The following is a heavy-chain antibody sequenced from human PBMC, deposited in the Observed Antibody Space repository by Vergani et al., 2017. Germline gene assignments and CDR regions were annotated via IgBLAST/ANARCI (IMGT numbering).Heavy chain of an antibody. J-gene: IGHJ4*02. V-gene: IGHV3-21*01. CDR3: ARDLLSGWGFDY. Sequence: EVQLVESGGGLVKPGGSLRLSCAPSGFTFSSYSMNWVRQAPGKGLEWVSSISSSSSYIYYADSVKGRFTISRDNAKNSLYLQMNSLRAEDTAVYYCARDLLSGWGFDYWGQGTLVTVSS. CDR2: ISSSSSYI. D-gene: IGHD6-19*01. CDR1: GFTFSSYS.